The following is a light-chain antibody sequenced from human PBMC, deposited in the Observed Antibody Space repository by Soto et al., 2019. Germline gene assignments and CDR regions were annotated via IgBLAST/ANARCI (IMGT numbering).Light chain of an antibody. V-gene: IGKV1-12*01. CDR2: AAS. Sequence: DIQMIQSPSSVSASVGDRVTITCRASQVISSWLAWYQQRPGKAPKFLIFAASSSQSGGPSRFSGSGSGTDFTLTISSLQSEDFETYYCQQANSFPFTFGAGTKVDIX. CDR1: QVISSW. CDR3: QQANSFPFT. J-gene: IGKJ4*01.